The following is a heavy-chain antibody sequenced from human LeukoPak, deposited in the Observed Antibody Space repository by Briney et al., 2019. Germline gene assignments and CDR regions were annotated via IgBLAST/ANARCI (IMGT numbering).Heavy chain of an antibody. CDR2: IYYSGST. J-gene: IGHJ2*01. CDR3: ARALRGPPLAIPGNRYFDL. Sequence: SSETLSLTCTVSGVSIRSFYWSWIRQPPGKGLEWIGNIYYSGSTNYNPSLKSRVTISVDTSKNQFSLKLSSVTAADTAVYYCARALRGPPLAIPGNRYFDLWGRGTLVTVSS. V-gene: IGHV4-59*12. D-gene: IGHD1-14*01. CDR1: GVSIRSFY.